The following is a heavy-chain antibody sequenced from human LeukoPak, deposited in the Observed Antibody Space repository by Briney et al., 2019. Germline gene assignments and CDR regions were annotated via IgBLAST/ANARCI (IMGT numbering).Heavy chain of an antibody. CDR2: IKQDGSEK. CDR3: AREYSGSFFSTHMDV. V-gene: IGHV3-7*01. CDR1: GFTFSSYW. D-gene: IGHD1-26*01. Sequence: GGSLRLSCAASGFTFSSYWMSWVRQAPGKGLEWVANIKQDGSEKYYVDSVKGRFTISRDNAKNSLYLQMNSLRAEDTAVYYCAREYSGSFFSTHMDVWGKGTTVTVSS. J-gene: IGHJ6*03.